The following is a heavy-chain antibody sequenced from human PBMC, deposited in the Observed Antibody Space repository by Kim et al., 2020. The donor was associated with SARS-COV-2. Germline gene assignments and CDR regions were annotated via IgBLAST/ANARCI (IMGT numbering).Heavy chain of an antibody. V-gene: IGHV4-61*02. D-gene: IGHD5-18*01. CDR3: ARVLDTAMVTDRGMDV. CDR2: IYTSGST. J-gene: IGHJ6*01. CDR1: GGSISSGSYY. Sequence: SETLSLTCTVSGGSISSGSYYWSWIRQPAGKGLEWIGRIYTSGSTNYNPSLKSRVTISVDTSKNQFSLKLSSVTAADTGVYYCARVLDTAMVTDRGMDVWGQGTTVTVSS.